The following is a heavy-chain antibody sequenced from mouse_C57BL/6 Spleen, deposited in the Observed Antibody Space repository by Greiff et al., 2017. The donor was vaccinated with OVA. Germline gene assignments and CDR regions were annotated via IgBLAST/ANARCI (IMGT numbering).Heavy chain of an antibody. CDR1: GYTFTDYN. CDR3: ARSRSSSPWYFDV. D-gene: IGHD1-1*01. V-gene: IGHV1-18*01. CDR2: INPNNGGT. Sequence: EVQLQESGPELVKPGASVKIPCKASGYTFTDYNMDWVKQSHGKSLEWIGYINPNNGGTIYTQKFKGKATLTVDKSSNTAYMELSSLTSEDTAVYDWARSRSSSPWYFDVWGTGTTVTVSS. J-gene: IGHJ1*03.